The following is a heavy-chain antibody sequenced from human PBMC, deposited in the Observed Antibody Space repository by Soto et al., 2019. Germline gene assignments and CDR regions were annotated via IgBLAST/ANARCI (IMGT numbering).Heavy chain of an antibody. Sequence: GGSLRLSCTVSGVAFNNYGINWVRQAPGKGLEWVGFIRSKAYGGTTEYAASVKGRFTISRDDSKSIAYLQMNSLKTEDTAVYYCTSLRIVVVTRGYYGMAVCGQGTTVSVSS. D-gene: IGHD3-22*01. CDR3: TSLRIVVVTRGYYGMAV. J-gene: IGHJ6*02. CDR1: GVAFNNYG. CDR2: IRSKAYGGTT. V-gene: IGHV3-49*04.